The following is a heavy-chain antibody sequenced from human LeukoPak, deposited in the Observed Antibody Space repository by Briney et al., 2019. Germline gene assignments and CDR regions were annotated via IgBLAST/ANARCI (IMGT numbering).Heavy chain of an antibody. V-gene: IGHV1-69*04. J-gene: IGHJ4*02. CDR3: ARLGYCSSTSCSPFDC. CDR2: IIPILGIA. Sequence: SVKVSCKASGGTFSSYAISWVRQAPGQGLEWMGRIIPILGIANYAQKFQGRVTITADKSTSTAYMELSSLRSEDTAVYYCARLGYCSSTSCSPFDCWGQGTLVTVSS. CDR1: GGTFSSYA. D-gene: IGHD2-2*01.